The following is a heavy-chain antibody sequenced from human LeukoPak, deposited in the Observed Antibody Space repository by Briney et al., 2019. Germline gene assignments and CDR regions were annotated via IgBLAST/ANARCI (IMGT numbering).Heavy chain of an antibody. CDR1: GFIFNNAW. D-gene: IGHD4-11*01. Sequence: PGGSLRLSCAGSGFIFNNAWMSWIRQAPGKGLEWVGRVRKTAEAETTNYAAPVRGRFTISRDDSKSTVYLQMNSLETEDTAIYYCTAGLGKTDDDSWGQGTLVTVSS. CDR2: VRKTAEAETT. CDR3: TAGLGKTDDDS. V-gene: IGHV3-15*01. J-gene: IGHJ4*02.